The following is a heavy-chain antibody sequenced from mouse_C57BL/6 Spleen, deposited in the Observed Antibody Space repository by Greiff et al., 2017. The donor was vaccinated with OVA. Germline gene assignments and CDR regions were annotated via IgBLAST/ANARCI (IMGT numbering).Heavy chain of an antibody. V-gene: IGHV5-12*01. CDR1: GFTFSDYY. CDR3: ARQDYCGSLDY. CDR2: ISNGGGST. Sequence: EVLLVESGGGLVQPGGSLKLSCAASGFTFSDYYMYWVRQTPEKRLEWVAYISNGGGSTYYTDTVKGRFTISRDNAKNTLYLQMSRLKAEDTAMYYCARQDYCGSLDYWGQGTTLTVSS. D-gene: IGHD1-1*01. J-gene: IGHJ2*01.